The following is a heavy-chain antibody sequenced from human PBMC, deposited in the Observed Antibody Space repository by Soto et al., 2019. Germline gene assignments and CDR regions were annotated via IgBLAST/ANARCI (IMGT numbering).Heavy chain of an antibody. V-gene: IGHV1-18*04. CDR1: GYTFTSYG. CDR3: ATDRGYYYDSSGGDFDI. CDR2: ISAYNGNT. J-gene: IGHJ3*02. D-gene: IGHD3-22*01. Sequence: QVQLVQSGAEVKKPGASVKVSCKASGYTFTSYGISWVRQAPGQGLEWMGWISAYNGNTNYAQKHQGRVTMTTDTSTSTAYMELRSQRSDDTAVYYCATDRGYYYDSSGGDFDIWGQGTMVTVSS.